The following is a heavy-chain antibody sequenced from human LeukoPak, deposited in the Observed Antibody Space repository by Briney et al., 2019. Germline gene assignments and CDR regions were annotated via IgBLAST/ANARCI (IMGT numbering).Heavy chain of an antibody. CDR2: LYSGGDT. J-gene: IGHJ2*01. CDR3: ARVGDHYHWNFDL. Sequence: GGSLRLSCAASGFTVGTKYMNWVRQAPGKGLEWVSILYSGGDTYYADSVKGRFTISRDNSRNTLSLQMNSLRVEDTAVYYCARVGDHYHWNFDLWGRGTLVTVSS. CDR1: GFTVGTKY. D-gene: IGHD3-10*01. V-gene: IGHV3-53*01.